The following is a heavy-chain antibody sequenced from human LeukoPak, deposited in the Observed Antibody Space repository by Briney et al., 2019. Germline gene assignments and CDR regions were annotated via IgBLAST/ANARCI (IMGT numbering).Heavy chain of an antibody. CDR2: INHSGST. CDR1: GGSFSGYY. CDR3: ARGREDIVVVPAAIPTVNYGMDV. D-gene: IGHD2-2*02. Sequence: PSETLSLTCAVYGGSFSGYYWSWIRQPPGKGLEWIGEINHSGSTNYNPSLKSRVTISVDTSKNQFSLKLSSVTAADTAVYYCARGREDIVVVPAAIPTVNYGMDVWGQGTTVTVSS. V-gene: IGHV4-34*01. J-gene: IGHJ6*02.